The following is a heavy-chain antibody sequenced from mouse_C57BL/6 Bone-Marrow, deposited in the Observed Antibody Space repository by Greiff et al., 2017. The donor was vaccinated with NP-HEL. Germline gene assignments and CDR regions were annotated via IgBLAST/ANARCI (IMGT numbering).Heavy chain of an antibody. Sequence: QVQLQQPGAELVRPGSSVKLSCKASGYTFTSYWMDWVKQRPGHGLEWIGNIYPSDSETHYNQKFKDKATLTVDKSSSTAYMQLSSLTSEDSAVYYCARGGTTVVADYWGQGTTLTVSS. CDR2: IYPSDSET. CDR3: ARGGTTVVADY. D-gene: IGHD1-1*01. V-gene: IGHV1-61*01. CDR1: GYTFTSYW. J-gene: IGHJ2*01.